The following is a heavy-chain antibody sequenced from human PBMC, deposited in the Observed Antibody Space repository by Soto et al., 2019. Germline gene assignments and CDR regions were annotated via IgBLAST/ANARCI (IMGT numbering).Heavy chain of an antibody. Sequence: QVQLVQSGAEVREPGASVKVSCKASGYTVTSYYIHWVRQAPGQGFEWIGIINPGAGGRSYAQKFQGRVTLTRDTSSSTVYMELSSLRSEDTAVYHCAREVFRRDYSNYRWFETWGQGTLVTVSS. CDR3: AREVFRRDYSNYRWFET. V-gene: IGHV1-46*01. J-gene: IGHJ5*02. CDR1: GYTVTSYY. CDR2: INPGAGGR. D-gene: IGHD4-4*01.